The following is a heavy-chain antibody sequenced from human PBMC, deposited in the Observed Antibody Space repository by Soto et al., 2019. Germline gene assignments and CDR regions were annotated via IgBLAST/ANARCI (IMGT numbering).Heavy chain of an antibody. V-gene: IGHV4-39*01. D-gene: IGHD3-10*01. CDR3: ARLRGERPTMVRGVVMN. Sequence: QLQLQESGPGLVKPSETLSLTCTVSGGSISSSDFYWGWIRQPPGKGLEWIGSIYYSGSTYYNPSLKSRVTISVDTSKNQFSLKLSSVTAADTAVYYCARLRGERPTMVRGVVMNWGQGTLVTVSS. CDR1: GGSISSSDFY. J-gene: IGHJ4*02. CDR2: IYYSGST.